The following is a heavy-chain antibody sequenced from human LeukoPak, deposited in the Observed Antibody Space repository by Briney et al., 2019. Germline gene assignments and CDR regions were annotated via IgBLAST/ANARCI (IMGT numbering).Heavy chain of an antibody. CDR3: AKGGAYYYGSGSYYNVGPLDY. CDR1: GYTFTGYY. D-gene: IGHD3-10*01. J-gene: IGHJ4*02. Sequence: GASVKVSCKASGYTFTGYYMHWVRQAPGQGLEWMGWINPNSGGTNYAQKFQGRVTMTRDTSISTAYMELSRLRSDDTAVYYCAKGGAYYYGSGSYYNVGPLDYWGQGTLVTVSS. V-gene: IGHV1-2*02. CDR2: INPNSGGT.